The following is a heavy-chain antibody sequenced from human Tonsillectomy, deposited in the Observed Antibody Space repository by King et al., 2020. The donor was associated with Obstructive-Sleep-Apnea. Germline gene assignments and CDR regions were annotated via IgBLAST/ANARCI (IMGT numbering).Heavy chain of an antibody. CDR1: GYTLTELS. Sequence: QLVQSGAAVKKPGASVKVSCKVSGYTLTELSMHWVRQAPGRGLEWMGTFDPEDGETIYAQKFQGRVTMTEDTSTDTAYMELTSLRSEDTAVYYCATSKPMIVAVMVHWDQGTLVTVSS. D-gene: IGHD3-22*01. V-gene: IGHV1-24*01. J-gene: IGHJ4*02. CDR2: FDPEDGET. CDR3: ATSKPMIVAVMVH.